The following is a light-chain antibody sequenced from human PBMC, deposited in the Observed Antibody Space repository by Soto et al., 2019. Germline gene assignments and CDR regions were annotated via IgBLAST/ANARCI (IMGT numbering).Light chain of an antibody. Sequence: EIVLTQSPGTLSLSPGERGTLSCRASQSIGSSYLAWFQQEPGQAPRLLIYDTSTRATGIPDRFSGSGSGTDFTLTISRLEPEDFAVYYCQQYHTSPRTFGQGTKVDIK. CDR2: DTS. J-gene: IGKJ1*01. V-gene: IGKV3-20*01. CDR1: QSIGSSY. CDR3: QQYHTSPRT.